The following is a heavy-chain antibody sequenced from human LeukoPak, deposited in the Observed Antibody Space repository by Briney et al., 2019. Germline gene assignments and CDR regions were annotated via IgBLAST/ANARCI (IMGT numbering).Heavy chain of an antibody. CDR3: ARGRGGYSVDYFDY. V-gene: IGHV4-34*01. D-gene: IGHD3-22*01. Sequence: SETLSLTCAVYGGSFSGYYWSWIRQPPGKGLEWIGEINHSGSTNYNPSLKSRVTISVDTSKNQFSLKLSSVTAADTAVYYRARGRGGYSVDYFDYWGQGTLVTVSS. J-gene: IGHJ4*02. CDR2: INHSGST. CDR1: GGSFSGYY.